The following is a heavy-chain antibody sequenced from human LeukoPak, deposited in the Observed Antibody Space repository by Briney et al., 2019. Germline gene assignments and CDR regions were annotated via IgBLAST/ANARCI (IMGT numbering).Heavy chain of an antibody. Sequence: GASVKVSCKASGYTFTSYDINWVRQATGQGLEWMGWMNPNSGNTGYAQKFQGRVTMTRNTSLSTAYMELSSLRSEDTAVYYCARDGSGGVVPAAINYYYYYMDVWGKGTTVTVSS. CDR2: MNPNSGNT. J-gene: IGHJ6*03. CDR1: GYTFTSYD. V-gene: IGHV1-8*01. D-gene: IGHD2-2*02. CDR3: ARDGSGGVVPAAINYYYYYMDV.